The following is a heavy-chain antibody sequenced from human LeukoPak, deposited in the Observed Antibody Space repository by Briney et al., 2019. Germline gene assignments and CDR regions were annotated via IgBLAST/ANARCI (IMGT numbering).Heavy chain of an antibody. J-gene: IGHJ4*02. Sequence: GGSLRLSCAASGFTFSSYSMNWVRQTPGKGLEWVSSISSSSSYIYYADSVKGRFTISRDNAKNSLYLQMNSLRAEDTAVYYCTRREYYYDSSGYRLFDYWGQGTLVTVSS. CDR3: TRREYYYDSSGYRLFDY. CDR2: ISSSSSYI. D-gene: IGHD3-22*01. CDR1: GFTFSSYS. V-gene: IGHV3-21*04.